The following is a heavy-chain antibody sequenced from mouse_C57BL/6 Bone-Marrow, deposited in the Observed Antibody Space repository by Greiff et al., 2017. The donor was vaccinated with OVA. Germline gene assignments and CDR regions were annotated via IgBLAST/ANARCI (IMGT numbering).Heavy chain of an antibody. Sequence: QVQLQQSGAELVRPGASVKLSCKASGYTFTDYYINWVKQRPGQGLEWIARIYPGSGNTYYNEKFKGKATLTAEKSSSTAYMQLSSLTSEDSAVYFCARFPYYAMDYWGQGTSVTVSS. CDR1: GYTFTDYY. CDR3: ARFPYYAMDY. V-gene: IGHV1-76*01. CDR2: IYPGSGNT. J-gene: IGHJ4*01.